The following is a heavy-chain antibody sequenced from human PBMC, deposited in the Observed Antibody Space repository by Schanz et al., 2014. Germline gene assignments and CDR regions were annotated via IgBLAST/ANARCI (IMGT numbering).Heavy chain of an antibody. V-gene: IGHV4-34*01. Sequence: QVQLQQWGAGLLKASETLSLTCAVYGGSSSDCYWSWIRQPPGKGLEWIGEINHSGGTNYNPSLKSRVTILVDTSKNQFSLRLSSVTAADTAVYYCARTSSGDAFNLWGQGTMVTVSS. J-gene: IGHJ3*01. CDR2: INHSGGT. CDR1: GGSSSDCY. CDR3: ARTSSGDAFNL. D-gene: IGHD3-22*01.